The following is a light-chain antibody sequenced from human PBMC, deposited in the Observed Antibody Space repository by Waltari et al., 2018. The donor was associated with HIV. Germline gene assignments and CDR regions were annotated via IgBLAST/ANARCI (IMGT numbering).Light chain of an antibody. J-gene: IGLJ3*02. CDR3: QSYDSDSLV. Sequence: NFMLTQPQSVSASPGETVTISCTHSSGSVSANFVQCIKQPPGSSPTTVIYEDNERPSGVPDRFSGSIDSSSSSASFTAFLTISGLKTEDEAVYYCQSYDSDSLVFGGGTRLTVL. V-gene: IGLV6-57*01. CDR2: EDN. CDR1: SGSVSANF.